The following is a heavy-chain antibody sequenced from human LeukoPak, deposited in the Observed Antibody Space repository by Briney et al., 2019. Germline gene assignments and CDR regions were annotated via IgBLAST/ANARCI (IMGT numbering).Heavy chain of an antibody. Sequence: PSETLSLTCTVSGDSISTYYWSWIRQPAGKRLEWIGRINTSGSTNYNPSLKSRVTKSVDTSKNQFSLKLSSVIAADTAVYYCARVRGSSGSYEYYHYMDVWGKGTTVTISS. J-gene: IGHJ6*03. CDR3: ARVRGSSGSYEYYHYMDV. CDR2: INTSGST. D-gene: IGHD1-26*01. CDR1: GDSISTYY. V-gene: IGHV4-4*07.